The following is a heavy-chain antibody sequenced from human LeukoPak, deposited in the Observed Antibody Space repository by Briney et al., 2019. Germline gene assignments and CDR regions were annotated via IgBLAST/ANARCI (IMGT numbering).Heavy chain of an antibody. D-gene: IGHD4-23*01. CDR3: ARIGYGGNWLQY. J-gene: IGHJ1*01. CDR2: ISAYNGNT. V-gene: IGHV1-18*01. Sequence: ASVKVSCKASGHTLTTYGISWVRQAPGQGLEWMGWISAYNGNTNYVQKLQDRVTMTTDTSTSTAYMELRSLISDDTAVYYCARIGYGGNWLQYWGQGTLVTVSS. CDR1: GHTLTTYG.